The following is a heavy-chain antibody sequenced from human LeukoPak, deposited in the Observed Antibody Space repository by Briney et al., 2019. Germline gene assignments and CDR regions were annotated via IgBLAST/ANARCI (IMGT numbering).Heavy chain of an antibody. Sequence: PGGSLRLSCAASGFTFSSYGMHWVRQAPGKGLEWVAVISYDGSNKYYADSVKGRFTISRDNSKNTLYLQMNSLRGEDTAVYYCARMGVYSYGYVDYWGQGTLVTVSS. CDR2: ISYDGSNK. J-gene: IGHJ4*02. D-gene: IGHD5-18*01. CDR1: GFTFSSYG. CDR3: ARMGVYSYGYVDY. V-gene: IGHV3-30*03.